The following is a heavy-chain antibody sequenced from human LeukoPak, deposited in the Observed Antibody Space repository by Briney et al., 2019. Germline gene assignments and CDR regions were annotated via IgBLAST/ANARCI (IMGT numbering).Heavy chain of an antibody. Sequence: GASVKVSCKASGYTFTGCYMHWVRQAPGQGLEWMGRINPNSGGTNYAQKFQGRVTMTRDTSISTAYMELSRLRSDDTAVYYCARTKYSSSWYDKGLGYWGQGTLVTVSS. V-gene: IGHV1-2*06. CDR1: GYTFTGCY. CDR3: ARTKYSSSWYDKGLGY. D-gene: IGHD6-13*01. J-gene: IGHJ4*02. CDR2: INPNSGGT.